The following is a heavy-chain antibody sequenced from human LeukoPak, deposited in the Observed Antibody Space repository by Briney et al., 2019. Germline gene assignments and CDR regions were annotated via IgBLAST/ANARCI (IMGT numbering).Heavy chain of an antibody. D-gene: IGHD6-13*01. CDR3: ARAPGYSSSMRYWYLDL. CDR1: GFTFSSYS. CDR2: ISSSSNTI. J-gene: IGHJ2*01. V-gene: IGHV3-48*01. Sequence: GGSLRLSCAASGFTFSSYSMNWVRQAPGKGLEWVSYISSSSNTIHYADSVKGRFTISRDNSKNTLCLQMNGLRAEDTAVYYCARAPGYSSSMRYWYLDLWGRGTLVTVSS.